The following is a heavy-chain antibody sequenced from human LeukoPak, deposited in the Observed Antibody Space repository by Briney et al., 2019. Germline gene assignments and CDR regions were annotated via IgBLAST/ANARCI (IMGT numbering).Heavy chain of an antibody. D-gene: IGHD1-26*01. Sequence: GGSLRLSCAASGFTFSSYAMHWVRQAPGKGLEYVSAFSSNGGSTYYANSVKGRFTISRDNSKNTLYLQMGSLRAEDMAVYYCARVADGSYPFDAFDIWGQGTMVTVSS. CDR2: FSSNGGST. CDR3: ARVADGSYPFDAFDI. J-gene: IGHJ3*02. CDR1: GFTFSSYA. V-gene: IGHV3-64*01.